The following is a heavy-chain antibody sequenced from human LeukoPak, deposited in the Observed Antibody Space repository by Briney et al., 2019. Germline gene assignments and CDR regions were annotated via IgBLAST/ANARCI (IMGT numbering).Heavy chain of an antibody. Sequence: PSETPSLTCTVSGYSITSAYYWGWIRQPPGKGLEWIGNIFYSGSTYYSPSLRSRVTISLDTSRNQFSLKLNSVTAADTAVYYCAKSNGYGLVDIWGQGTMVTVSS. CDR2: IFYSGST. J-gene: IGHJ3*02. CDR1: GYSITSAYY. CDR3: AKSNGYGLVDI. D-gene: IGHD3-10*01. V-gene: IGHV4-38-2*02.